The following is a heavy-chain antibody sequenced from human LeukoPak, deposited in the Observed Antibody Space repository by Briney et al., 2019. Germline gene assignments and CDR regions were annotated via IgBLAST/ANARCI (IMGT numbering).Heavy chain of an antibody. CDR3: AKSWNYYDSSGDDALDI. CDR1: GYTFTSYY. CDR2: INPSGVST. D-gene: IGHD3-22*01. V-gene: IGHV1-46*01. Sequence: ASVKVSCKASGYTFTSYYMHWVRQAPGQGLEWMGIINPSGVSTSYAQKFQGRVTMTRDMSTSTVYMELSSLRSEDTAVYYCAKSWNYYDSSGDDALDIWGQGTMVTVSS. J-gene: IGHJ3*02.